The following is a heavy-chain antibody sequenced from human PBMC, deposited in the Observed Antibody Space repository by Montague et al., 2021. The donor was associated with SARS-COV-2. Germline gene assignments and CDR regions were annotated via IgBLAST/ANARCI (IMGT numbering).Heavy chain of an antibody. CDR2: INYIGDT. Sequence: SETLSLTCSVSGGSINNYQWNWIRQSPGKGPELIGYINYIGDTNYNPSLRVRVTMSLDTSKNQFSLYLSSVTAADTAVYYCARGRQHFNMIVVVMTGGEYYFDYWGQGTLGTVSS. CDR1: GGSINNYQ. D-gene: IGHD3-22*01. J-gene: IGHJ4*02. V-gene: IGHV4-59*08. CDR3: ARGRQHFNMIVVVMTGGEYYFDY.